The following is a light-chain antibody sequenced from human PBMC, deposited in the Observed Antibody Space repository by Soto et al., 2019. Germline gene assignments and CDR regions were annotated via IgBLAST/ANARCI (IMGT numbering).Light chain of an antibody. Sequence: DIQMTQSPSSLSASVGDRVTITCRASQSISNYLNWYQQKPGKAPKLLMYAASRLQGGVPSRFSGSGSGTDFTRAISSLQPEDFATYYCQQSYDTPLTFGGGTKVQI. J-gene: IGKJ4*01. CDR1: QSISNY. V-gene: IGKV1-39*01. CDR2: AAS. CDR3: QQSYDTPLT.